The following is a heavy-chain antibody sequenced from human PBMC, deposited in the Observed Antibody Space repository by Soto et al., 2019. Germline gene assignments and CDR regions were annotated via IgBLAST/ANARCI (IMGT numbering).Heavy chain of an antibody. CDR3: ARGIAARTPFDY. J-gene: IGHJ4*02. CDR2: ISAYNGNP. D-gene: IGHD6-6*01. CDR1: GYTFTSYG. V-gene: IGHV1-18*01. Sequence: QVQLVQSGAEVKKPGASVKVSCKASGYTFTSYGISWVRQAPGQGLEWMGWISAYNGNPNYAQKLQGRVTMTTATTTSTAYRELRRLRSDDTAVYYCARGIAARTPFDYWGQGTLVTVSS.